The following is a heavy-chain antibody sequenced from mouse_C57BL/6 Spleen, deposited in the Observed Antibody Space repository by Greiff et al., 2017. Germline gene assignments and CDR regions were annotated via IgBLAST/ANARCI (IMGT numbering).Heavy chain of an antibody. CDR2: IYPYNDGT. CDR1: GYTFTSYV. Sequence: VQLQQSGPELVKPGASVKMSCKASGYTFTSYVMHWVKQKPGQGLEWIGYIYPYNDGTKYNEKFKGKATLTSDKSSSTAYMELSSLTSEDSAVNYCAEITTVGATDYWGQGTTLTVSS. V-gene: IGHV1-14*01. D-gene: IGHD1-1*01. J-gene: IGHJ2*01. CDR3: AEITTVGATDY.